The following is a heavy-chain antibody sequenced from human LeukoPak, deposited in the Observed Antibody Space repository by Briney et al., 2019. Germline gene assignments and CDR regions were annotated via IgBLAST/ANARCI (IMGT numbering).Heavy chain of an antibody. V-gene: IGHV3-48*03. CDR3: ARGSVAATFDY. CDR1: GFTFSSYE. Sequence: PGGSLRLSCAASGFTFSSYEMNWVRQAPEKGLEWVSYISSSGSTIYYADSVKGRFTISRDNAKNSLYLQMNSLRAEDTAVYYCARGSVAATFDYWGQGTLVTVSS. J-gene: IGHJ4*02. CDR2: ISSSGSTI. D-gene: IGHD2-15*01.